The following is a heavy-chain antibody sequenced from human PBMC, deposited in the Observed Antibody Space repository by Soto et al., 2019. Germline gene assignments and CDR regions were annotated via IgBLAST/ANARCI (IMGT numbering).Heavy chain of an antibody. CDR2: INHSGST. CDR1: GGSFSGYY. V-gene: IGHV4-34*01. J-gene: IGHJ4*02. D-gene: IGHD3-16*02. CDR3: VRRLNNQSKYRSNYFDY. Sequence: SETLSLTCRVYGGSFSGYYWSRIRQPPGKGLEWIGEINHSGSTNYNPSLKSRVTISVDTSKNQFSLKLSSVTAADTAVYYCVRRLNNQSKYRSNYFDYWGQGTLVTVSS.